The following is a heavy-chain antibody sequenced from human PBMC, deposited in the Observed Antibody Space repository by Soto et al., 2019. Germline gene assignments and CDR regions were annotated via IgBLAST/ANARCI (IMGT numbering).Heavy chain of an antibody. V-gene: IGHV4-39*01. J-gene: IGHJ4*02. D-gene: IGHD4-17*01. CDR2: IYYSGST. CDR1: GGSISSSSYY. Sequence: QLQLQESGPGLVKPSETLSLTCTVSGGSISSSSYYWGWIRQPPGKGLEWIGSIYYSGSTYYNPSLKSRVTISVDTSKNQFSLKLSSVTAADTALYYCARQRILADDYGDFDYWGQGTLVTVSS. CDR3: ARQRILADDYGDFDY.